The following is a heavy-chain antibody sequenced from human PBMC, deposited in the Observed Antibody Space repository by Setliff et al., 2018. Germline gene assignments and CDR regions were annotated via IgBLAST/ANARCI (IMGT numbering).Heavy chain of an antibody. CDR2: ISASGGST. J-gene: IGHJ4*02. CDR1: GFTFNNYA. V-gene: IGHV3-23*01. CDR3: AKDPLPKGRYFDPFYFEY. Sequence: PGGSLRLSCAASGFTFNNYAMSWVRQAPGKGLEWVLSISASGGSTYYADSVKGRFTISRDNSKNTLYLQMSSLRAEDTAVYYCAKDPLPKGRYFDPFYFEYWGQGTLVTVSS. D-gene: IGHD3-9*01.